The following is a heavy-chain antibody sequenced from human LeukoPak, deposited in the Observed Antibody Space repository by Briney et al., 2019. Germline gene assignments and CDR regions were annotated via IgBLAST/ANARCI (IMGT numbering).Heavy chain of an antibody. CDR3: TTDHPTPILRWLDY. J-gene: IGHJ4*02. CDR1: GFTFSNAW. V-gene: IGHV3-15*01. CDR2: IKSKTDGGTT. D-gene: IGHD4-23*01. Sequence: GGSLRLSCAASGFTFSNAWMSWVRQAPGKGLEWVGRIKSKTDGGTTDYAAPVKGRFTISRDDSKNTLYLQMNSLKTEDTAVYYCTTDHPTPILRWLDYWGQGTLVTVSS.